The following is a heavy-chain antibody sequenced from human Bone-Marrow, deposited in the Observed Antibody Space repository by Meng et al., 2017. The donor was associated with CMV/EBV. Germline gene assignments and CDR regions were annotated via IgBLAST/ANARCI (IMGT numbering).Heavy chain of an antibody. D-gene: IGHD2-2*02. V-gene: IGHV3-21*01. Sequence: GESLKISCAASGFTFSTYSMNWVRQAPGKGLEWVSSISDSGSHIYYADSVKGRFTISRDNAKSSLYLQMNSLRAEDTAVYYCARIYCSSTSCYSKSMDVWGQGTTVTVSS. CDR3: ARIYCSSTSCYSKSMDV. CDR1: GFTFSTYS. CDR2: ISDSGSHI. J-gene: IGHJ6*02.